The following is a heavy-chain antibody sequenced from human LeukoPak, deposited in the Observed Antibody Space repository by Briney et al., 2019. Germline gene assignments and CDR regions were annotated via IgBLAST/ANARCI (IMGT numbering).Heavy chain of an antibody. V-gene: IGHV6-1*01. Sequence: SQTLSLTCAISGDSVSSSGVAWNWIRQSPSRGLEWLGRTDSRSQWYSEYAVSVKSRITINPDTSKNQFSLQLNSVIPEDTAIYYCARGDPDISFGVAGEAFDIWGQGTMVTVSS. D-gene: IGHD3-3*01. CDR1: GDSVSSSGVA. CDR2: TDSRSQWYS. CDR3: ARGDPDISFGVAGEAFDI. J-gene: IGHJ3*02.